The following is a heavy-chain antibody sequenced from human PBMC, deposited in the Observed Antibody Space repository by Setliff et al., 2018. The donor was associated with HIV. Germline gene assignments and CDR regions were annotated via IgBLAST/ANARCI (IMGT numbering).Heavy chain of an antibody. V-gene: IGHV3-74*01. D-gene: IGHD4-4*01. CDR1: GFTFSNHW. Sequence: GGSLSLSCAASGFTFSNHWMHWVRQAPGKGLVWVSRINSDGSTTTYADSVKARFTISRDNAKNTLYLQMNSLRDEDTAIYYCARAPPTTVVNFFDYWGQGTQVTVSS. J-gene: IGHJ4*02. CDR2: INSDGSTT. CDR3: ARAPPTTVVNFFDY.